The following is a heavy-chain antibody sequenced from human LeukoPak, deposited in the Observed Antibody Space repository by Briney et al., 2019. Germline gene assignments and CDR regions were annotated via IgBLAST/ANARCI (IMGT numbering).Heavy chain of an antibody. V-gene: IGHV3-7*03. CDR2: IKQDGSEK. CDR1: GVTFSSYW. D-gene: IGHD1-26*01. Sequence: GGSLRLSCAASGVTFSSYWMSWVRQAPGKGLEWVANIKQDGSEKYYVDSVEGRFTISRDNAKNSLYLQMNSLRAEDTAVYYCARDTPVGAPTFDYWGQGTVVTVSS. J-gene: IGHJ4*02. CDR3: ARDTPVGAPTFDY.